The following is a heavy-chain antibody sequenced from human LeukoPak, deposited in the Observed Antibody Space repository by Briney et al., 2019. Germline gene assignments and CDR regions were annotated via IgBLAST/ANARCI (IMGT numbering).Heavy chain of an antibody. Sequence: SETLSLTCAVSGGYISSFYWWSWVRQPPGKGLEWIGEIYHSGTTNSNPSLKSRVAISVDTSKNQFSLKLTSVTAADTAVYYCAREGLNMVRGVIPKEAWGWFDPWGQGTLVTVSS. CDR1: GGYISSFYW. CDR3: AREGLNMVRGVIPKEAWGWFDP. J-gene: IGHJ5*02. CDR2: IYHSGTT. D-gene: IGHD3-10*01. V-gene: IGHV4-4*02.